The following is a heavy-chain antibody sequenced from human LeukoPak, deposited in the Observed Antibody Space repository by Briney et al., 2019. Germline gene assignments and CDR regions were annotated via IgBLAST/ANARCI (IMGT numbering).Heavy chain of an antibody. V-gene: IGHV3-23*01. D-gene: IGHD5-18*01. CDR3: SKAGDTNYYRYGDY. J-gene: IGHJ4*02. Sequence: PGGSLRLSCAASGFKFGSYAMTWVRQAPGKGLEWVSVISANSGATYYADSVKGRFTISRDNAKNTLYLQMNNLRGEDTALYYCSKAGDTNYYRYGDYWGQGTLVTVSS. CDR2: ISANSGAT. CDR1: GFKFGSYA.